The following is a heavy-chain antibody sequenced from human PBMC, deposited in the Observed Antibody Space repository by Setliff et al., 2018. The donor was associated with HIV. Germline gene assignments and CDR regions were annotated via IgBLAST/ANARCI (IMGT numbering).Heavy chain of an antibody. CDR1: GYTFTAYG. D-gene: IGHD3-3*01. J-gene: IGHJ5*02. Sequence: GASVKVSCKPSGYTFTAYGLSWVRQAPGQGLEWMGWISTYSDETSYAQTLQGRVTMTRNTSIRTAYMELSSLRSEDTAVYYCARGHLDYNFWDEVLGNWFDPWGQGTLVTVSS. CDR2: ISTYSDET. V-gene: IGHV1-8*01. CDR3: ARGHLDYNFWDEVLGNWFDP.